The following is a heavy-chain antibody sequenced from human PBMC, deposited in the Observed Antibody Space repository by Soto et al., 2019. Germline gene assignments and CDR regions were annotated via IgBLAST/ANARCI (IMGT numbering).Heavy chain of an antibody. D-gene: IGHD2-2*01. CDR1: GGTFSSYT. V-gene: IGHV1-69*02. Sequence: QVQLVQSGAEVKKPGSSVKVSCKASGGTFSSYTISWVRQAPGQGLEWMGRIIPILGIANYAQKFQGRVTIPADKSTSTAYMELSSLRSEDTAVYYCASPESTNYYYYGMDVWGQGTTVTVSS. J-gene: IGHJ6*02. CDR2: IIPILGIA. CDR3: ASPESTNYYYYGMDV.